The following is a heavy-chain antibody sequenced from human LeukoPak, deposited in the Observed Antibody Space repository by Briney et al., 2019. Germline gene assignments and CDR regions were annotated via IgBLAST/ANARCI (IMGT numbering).Heavy chain of an antibody. J-gene: IGHJ6*04. CDR2: ISSSGSTI. V-gene: IGHV3-48*04. CDR1: GFTFSSYI. D-gene: IGHD3-10*02. CDR3: AELGITMIGGV. Sequence: GGSLRLSCAASGFTFSSYIMNWVRQAPGKGLEWVSYISSSGSTIYYADSVKGRFTISRDNAKNSLYLQMNSLRAEDTAVYYCAELGITMIGGVWGKGTTVTISS.